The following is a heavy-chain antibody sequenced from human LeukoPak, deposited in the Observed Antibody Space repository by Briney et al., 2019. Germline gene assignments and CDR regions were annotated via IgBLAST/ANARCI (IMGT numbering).Heavy chain of an antibody. D-gene: IGHD1-14*01. CDR1: GYTFTGYY. V-gene: IGHV1-2*02. CDR2: INPNSGGT. Sequence: ASVKVSCKASGYTFTGYYMHWVRQAPGQGLEWMGWINPNSGGTNYAQKFQGRVTMTRDTSISTAYMELSRLRSDDTAVYYCARRSSGYKGRAFDIWGQGTMVTVSS. CDR3: ARRSSGYKGRAFDI. J-gene: IGHJ3*02.